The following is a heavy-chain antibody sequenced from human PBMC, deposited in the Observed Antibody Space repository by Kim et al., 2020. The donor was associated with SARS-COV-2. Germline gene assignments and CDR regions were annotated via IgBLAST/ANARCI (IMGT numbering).Heavy chain of an antibody. Sequence: NPSLKSRVTISVDRSKNQFSLKLSSVTAADTAVYYCAREAATTCRDAFDIWGQGTMVTVSS. CDR3: AREAATTCRDAFDI. D-gene: IGHD5-12*01. J-gene: IGHJ3*02. V-gene: IGHV4-30-2*01.